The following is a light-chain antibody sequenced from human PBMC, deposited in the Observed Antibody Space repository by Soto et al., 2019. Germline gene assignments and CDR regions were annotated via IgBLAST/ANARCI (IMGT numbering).Light chain of an antibody. CDR2: EVT. J-gene: IGLJ1*01. CDR1: SSDIDTYNY. V-gene: IGLV2-14*01. CDR3: SSYTSSTDYV. Sequence: QSVLTQPASVSGSPGQSITISCTGTSSDIDTYNYVSWYQQHPGKAPKLIIYEVTNRSSGVSNRFSGSKSGDTASLTISGLRAEDEADYYCSSYTSSTDYVFGTGTKVTAL.